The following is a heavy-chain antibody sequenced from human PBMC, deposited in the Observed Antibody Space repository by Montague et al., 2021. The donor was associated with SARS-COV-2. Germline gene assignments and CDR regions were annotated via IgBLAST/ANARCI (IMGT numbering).Heavy chain of an antibody. CDR3: ARIST. V-gene: IGHV3-53*04. CDR1: GFTVSSSY. J-gene: IGHJ4*02. CDR2: ITSSSTT. Sequence: SLRLSCAASGFTVSSSYLRWVRQAPGKGLDWVAVITSSSTTYYAESVKGRFTISRHNSNNTATLQMSSLRLEDTAVYYCARISTWGQGTLVTVSS.